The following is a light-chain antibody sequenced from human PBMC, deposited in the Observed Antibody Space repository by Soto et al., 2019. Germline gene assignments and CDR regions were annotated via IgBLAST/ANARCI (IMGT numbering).Light chain of an antibody. J-gene: IGKJ4*01. CDR1: RDIADS. Sequence: DPQMTQSPSSLSASVGDTVTITCQASRDIADSLNWYQQRAGQAPKLLIYDASNLQSGVPARFSGSGTGPSFILTISSLQPEDFATYYCQQYDDPFTFGGGTKVEIK. CDR3: QQYDDPFT. V-gene: IGKV1-33*01. CDR2: DAS.